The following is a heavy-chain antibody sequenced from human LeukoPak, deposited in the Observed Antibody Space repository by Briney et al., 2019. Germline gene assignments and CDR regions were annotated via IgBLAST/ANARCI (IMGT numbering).Heavy chain of an antibody. CDR1: GFTFSGYA. CDR2: ISGSGGST. CDR3: ARAITMIVVVTGFDY. V-gene: IGHV3-23*01. J-gene: IGHJ4*02. D-gene: IGHD3-22*01. Sequence: PGGSLRLSCAASGFTFSGYAMSWVRQAPGKGLEWVSAISGSGGSTYYADSVKGRFTISRDNSKNTLYLQMNSLRAEDTAVYYCARAITMIVVVTGFDYWGQGTLVTVSS.